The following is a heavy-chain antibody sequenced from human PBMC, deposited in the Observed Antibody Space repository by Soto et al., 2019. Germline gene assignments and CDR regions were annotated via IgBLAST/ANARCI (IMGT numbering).Heavy chain of an antibody. CDR3: ATRDSSRFS. V-gene: IGHV4-4*02. D-gene: IGHD6-13*01. Sequence: QVQLQESGPGLVKPSGTLSLTCAVSGVSISSHDWWTWVRQPPGKGLEWIGESHQSGNTNYNSSLASRVTISVDKSNNQFSLKLSSVTVADTAVYYCATRDSSRFSWGQGTLVTVSS. J-gene: IGHJ5*02. CDR1: GVSISSHDW. CDR2: SHQSGNT.